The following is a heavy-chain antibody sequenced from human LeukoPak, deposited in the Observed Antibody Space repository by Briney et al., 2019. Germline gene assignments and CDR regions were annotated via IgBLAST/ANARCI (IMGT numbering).Heavy chain of an antibody. CDR3: ATLDSTKSVL. J-gene: IGHJ1*01. V-gene: IGHV3-7*01. CDR1: GFRFGRDW. CDR2: VKQDGTEK. D-gene: IGHD2-2*01. Sequence: GGSLRLSCVASGFRFGRDWISWVRQAPGKGLEWVACVKQDGTEKNYVVSVWGRFTVSVDNGKISLYLQMNSLRAEDTAKYYCATLDSTKSVLWGRGTAVIVSS.